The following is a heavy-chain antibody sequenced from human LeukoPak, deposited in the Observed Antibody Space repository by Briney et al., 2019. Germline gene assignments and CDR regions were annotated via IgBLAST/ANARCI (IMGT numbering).Heavy chain of an antibody. D-gene: IGHD2-2*01. V-gene: IGHV4-4*02. Sequence: PSETLSLTCAVSGGSISNDKWWSWVRQSPVKGLEWIGEMYHSGSNNYNPSLKSRVTISVDKSNNQFSLKLISVTAADTAMYYCATGTSWYYYYWGQGTLVTVSS. CDR1: GGSISNDKW. J-gene: IGHJ4*02. CDR3: ATGTSWYYYY. CDR2: MYHSGSN.